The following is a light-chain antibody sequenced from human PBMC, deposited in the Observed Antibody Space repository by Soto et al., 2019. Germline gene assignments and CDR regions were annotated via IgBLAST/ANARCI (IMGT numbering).Light chain of an antibody. Sequence: AIRMTQSPSSFSASTGDRVTITCRASQGISSYLAWYKPKPGKAPKLLIYAASTLQSGVPSRFSGSGSGTDFTLTISCLQSEEFATYYCQQYYSYPLTVGGGTKVEIK. CDR3: QQYYSYPLT. V-gene: IGKV1-8*01. CDR1: QGISSY. CDR2: AAS. J-gene: IGKJ4*01.